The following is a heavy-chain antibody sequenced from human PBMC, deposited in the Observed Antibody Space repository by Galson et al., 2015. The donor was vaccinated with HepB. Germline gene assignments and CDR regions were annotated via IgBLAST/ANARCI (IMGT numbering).Heavy chain of an antibody. J-gene: IGHJ4*02. CDR2: ISYNELNK. CDR1: GFNFRSFG. CDR3: AKGLEFDY. V-gene: IGHV3-30*18. Sequence: SLRLSCAASGFNFRSFGIHWVRQAPGKGLEWVAMISYNELNKNYADSVKGRFTISRDNSRNTLYLQMDSLRPDDTAVYYCAKGLEFDYWGQGTLVTVSS.